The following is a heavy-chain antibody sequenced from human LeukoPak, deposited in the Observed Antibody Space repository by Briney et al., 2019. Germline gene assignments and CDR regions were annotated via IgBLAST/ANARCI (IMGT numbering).Heavy chain of an antibody. D-gene: IGHD3-10*01. J-gene: IGHJ5*02. Sequence: GSLRLSCAASGFTFSSYAMSWVRQAPGKGLEWIGYISYTGSTNYNPSLKSRVTISVDTSKNQFSLQLTSVTAADTAVYYCARDDYRGVTNFDPWGQGTLVTVSS. CDR1: GFTFSSYA. CDR2: ISYTGST. CDR3: ARDDYRGVTNFDP. V-gene: IGHV4-59*01.